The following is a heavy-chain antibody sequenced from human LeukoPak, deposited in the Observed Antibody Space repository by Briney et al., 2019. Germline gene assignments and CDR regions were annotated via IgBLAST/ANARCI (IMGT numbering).Heavy chain of an antibody. CDR1: GGSVSSGSYY. CDR3: AISFSSWHFDY. Sequence: SETLSLTCTVSGGSVSSGSYYWSWIRQPPGKGLEWIGYIYYSGSTNYNPSPKSRVTISVDTSKNQFSLKLSSVTAADTAVYYCAISFSSWHFDYWGQGTLVTVSS. CDR2: IYYSGST. J-gene: IGHJ4*02. D-gene: IGHD6-13*01. V-gene: IGHV4-61*01.